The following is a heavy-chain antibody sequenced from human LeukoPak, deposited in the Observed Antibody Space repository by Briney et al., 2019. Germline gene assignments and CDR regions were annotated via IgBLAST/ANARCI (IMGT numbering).Heavy chain of an antibody. V-gene: IGHV4-59*01. J-gene: IGHJ4*02. CDR2: IHYIGTT. CDR1: GGFISIYY. Sequence: PSETLSLTCTVSGGFISIYYWNWIRQPPGKGLEWIGYIHYIGTTNYNPSLKSRVTISVDTSKNQFSLKLISVTAADTAVYYCARSAYFGSAFDYWGQGNLVTVSS. D-gene: IGHD3-10*01. CDR3: ARSAYFGSAFDY.